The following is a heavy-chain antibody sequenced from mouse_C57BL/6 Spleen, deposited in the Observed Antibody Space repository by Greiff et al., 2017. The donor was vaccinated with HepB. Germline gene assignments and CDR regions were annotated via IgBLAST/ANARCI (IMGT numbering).Heavy chain of an antibody. Sequence: QLQLKQSGTELVKPGASVKLSCKASGYTFTSYWMHWVKQRPGQGLEWIGNINPSNGGTNYNEKFKSKATLTVDKSSSTAYMQLSSLTSEDSAVYYCARGGYYSGAWFAYWGQGTLVTVSA. CDR2: INPSNGGT. CDR1: GYTFTSYW. J-gene: IGHJ3*01. CDR3: ARGGYYSGAWFAY. V-gene: IGHV1-53*01. D-gene: IGHD2-3*01.